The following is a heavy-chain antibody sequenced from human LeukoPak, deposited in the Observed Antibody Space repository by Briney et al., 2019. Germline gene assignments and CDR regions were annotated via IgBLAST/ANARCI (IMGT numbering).Heavy chain of an antibody. D-gene: IGHD3-10*01. CDR1: GYTFTSYG. CDR3: VRDGYGSGKGFFDY. Sequence: GASVKVSCKASGYTFTSYGISWVRQAPGQGPEWMGWISAYDGNTNSAQKFQGRVIMTTDTSASTAYMEVRSLRPDDTAVYYCVRDGYGSGKGFFDYWGQGTLVTVSS. CDR2: ISAYDGNT. J-gene: IGHJ4*02. V-gene: IGHV1-18*01.